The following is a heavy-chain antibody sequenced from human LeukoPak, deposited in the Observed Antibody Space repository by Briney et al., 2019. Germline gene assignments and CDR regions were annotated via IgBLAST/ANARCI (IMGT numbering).Heavy chain of an antibody. CDR2: ISTSGGTR. J-gene: IGHJ3*02. Sequence: GGSLRLTCAASGFTFSSYTMNSVRQAAGKGLEWVSYISTSGGTRFYADSVKGRFTISRDNAENSLYLQMNSLRAEDTAVYFCARFEHCNGGRCQLNAFDIWGQGTMVTVSS. CDR1: GFTFSSYT. D-gene: IGHD2-15*01. CDR3: ARFEHCNGGRCQLNAFDI. V-gene: IGHV3-48*01.